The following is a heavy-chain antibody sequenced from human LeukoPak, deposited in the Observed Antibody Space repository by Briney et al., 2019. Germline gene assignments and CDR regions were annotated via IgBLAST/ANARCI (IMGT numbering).Heavy chain of an antibody. V-gene: IGHV3-9*01. CDR1: GFTFDDYA. CDR2: ISWNSGSI. Sequence: SLRLSCAASGFTFDDYAMHWVRQAPGKGLEWVSGISWNSGSIGYADSVKGRFTISRDNAKNSLYLQMNSLRAEDTALYYCAKDSYYDILTGNFDYWGQGTLVTVSS. CDR3: AKDSYYDILTGNFDY. D-gene: IGHD3-9*01. J-gene: IGHJ4*02.